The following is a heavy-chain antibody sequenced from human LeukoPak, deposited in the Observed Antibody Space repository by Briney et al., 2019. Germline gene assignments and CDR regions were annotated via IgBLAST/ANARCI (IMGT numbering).Heavy chain of an antibody. D-gene: IGHD3-22*01. CDR1: GFTFSNYG. Sequence: PGGSLRLSCAASGFTFSNYGMHWVRQAPGKGLEWVAVIWDDGSNEYYADSVKGRFTIFRDNRRNTLYLQMNSLRAEDTAVYYCARARNNYDSSGFSALDYWGQGTLVTVSS. V-gene: IGHV3-33*01. CDR3: ARARNNYDSSGFSALDY. J-gene: IGHJ4*02. CDR2: IWDDGSNE.